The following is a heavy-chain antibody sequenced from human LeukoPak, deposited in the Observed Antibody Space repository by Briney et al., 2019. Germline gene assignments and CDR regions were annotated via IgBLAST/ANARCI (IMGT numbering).Heavy chain of an antibody. CDR3: ARGPYYALTGDY. CDR1: GYTFTKNY. J-gene: IGHJ4*02. CDR2: INPSGGST. V-gene: IGHV1-46*01. D-gene: IGHD7-27*01. Sequence: GASVKVSCKASGYTFTKNYMQWVRQAPGQGLEWMGIINPSGGSTRYAEKFQGRVTMTRDTSTSTVYMEVSSLKSEDTAVYYCARGPYYALTGDYWGQGTLVTVSS.